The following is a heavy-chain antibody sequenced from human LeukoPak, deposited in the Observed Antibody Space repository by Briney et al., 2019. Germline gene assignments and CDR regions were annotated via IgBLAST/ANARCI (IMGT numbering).Heavy chain of an antibody. CDR1: GFTFSSYW. D-gene: IGHD6-6*01. CDR2: INKDGGEK. CDR3: ARGPNSNWSGLDF. J-gene: IGHJ4*02. Sequence: GGSLRLSCAASGFTFSSYWMSWVRQAPGKGLEWVANINKDGGEKYYVDSVKGRFTIYRDNAKNTLYLQVNNLRAEDTAVYYCARGPNSNWSGLDFWGQGTLLTVSS. V-gene: IGHV3-7*01.